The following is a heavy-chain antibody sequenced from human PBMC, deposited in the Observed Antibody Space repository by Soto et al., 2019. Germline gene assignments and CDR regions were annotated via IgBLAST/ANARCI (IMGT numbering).Heavy chain of an antibody. CDR2: IYYSGST. Sequence: QLQLQESGPGLVKPSETLSLTCTVSAGSISSSSYYWGWIRQPPGKGLECIGSIYYSGSTYYNPSLSSRVTISVDTSKNQFALKLSSVTAADTAVYYCARHYGDYYLLGYWGQGTLVTVSS. CDR3: ARHYGDYYLLGY. D-gene: IGHD4-17*01. V-gene: IGHV4-39*01. J-gene: IGHJ4*02. CDR1: AGSISSSSYY.